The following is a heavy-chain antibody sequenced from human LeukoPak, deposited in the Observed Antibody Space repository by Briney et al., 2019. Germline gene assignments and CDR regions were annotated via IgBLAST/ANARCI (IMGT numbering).Heavy chain of an antibody. Sequence: GGSLRLSCAASGFTFSDYQMSWLRQAPGKGLEWVSYTTSRSSYTYYADSVKGRLNISRDKAKNSLYLQMNSLRADDTAVYYCARNWNDVLHYWGQGTLVTVSS. CDR1: GFTFSDYQ. CDR2: TTSRSSYT. V-gene: IGHV3-11*03. J-gene: IGHJ4*02. D-gene: IGHD1-1*01. CDR3: ARNWNDVLHY.